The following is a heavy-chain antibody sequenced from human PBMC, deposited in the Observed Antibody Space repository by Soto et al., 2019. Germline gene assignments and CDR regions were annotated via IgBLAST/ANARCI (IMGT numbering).Heavy chain of an antibody. CDR2: IYFDGEIR. CDR3: ARNRPFGAYYVLDS. Sequence: QVHLVESGGGVVQPGRSLRLSCEVSGFAFSRHAMHWVRQAPGKGLEWVAVIYFDGEIRYYAESVTGRFTISRDNTKNTVSLPMNSLNVEDTAVYYCARNRPFGAYYVLDSWGQGTLVTVSP. D-gene: IGHD1-26*01. V-gene: IGHV3-33*01. J-gene: IGHJ4*02. CDR1: GFAFSRHA.